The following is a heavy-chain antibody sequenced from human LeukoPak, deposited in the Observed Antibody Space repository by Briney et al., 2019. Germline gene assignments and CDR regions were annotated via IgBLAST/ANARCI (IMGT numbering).Heavy chain of an antibody. CDR1: GFTFSNYG. Sequence: PGRSLRLACAASGFTFSNYGMHWVRQAPGKGLEWVAVIWYDGSNKYYADSVKGRFTISRDNAKNSLYLQMNSLRAEDTAVYYCARKYCSSTSCLFDYWGQGTLVTVSS. V-gene: IGHV3-33*01. CDR3: ARKYCSSTSCLFDY. CDR2: IWYDGSNK. J-gene: IGHJ4*02. D-gene: IGHD2-2*01.